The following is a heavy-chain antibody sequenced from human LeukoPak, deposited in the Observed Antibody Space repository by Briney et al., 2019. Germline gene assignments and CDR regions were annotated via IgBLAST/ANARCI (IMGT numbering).Heavy chain of an antibody. Sequence: PSETLSLTCTVSGGSISSYYWSWIRQPAGKGLEWIGRIYTSGSTNYNPSLKSRVTMSVDTSKNQFSLKLSSVTAADTAMYYCARDGVVPAAIHYYYYYMDVWGKGTTVTVSS. CDR1: GGSISSYY. D-gene: IGHD2-2*02. J-gene: IGHJ6*03. V-gene: IGHV4-4*07. CDR3: ARDGVVPAAIHYYYYYMDV. CDR2: IYTSGST.